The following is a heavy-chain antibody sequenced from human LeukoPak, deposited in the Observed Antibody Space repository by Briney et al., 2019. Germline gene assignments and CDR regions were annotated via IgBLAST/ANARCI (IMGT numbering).Heavy chain of an antibody. D-gene: IGHD5-24*01. J-gene: IGHJ4*02. V-gene: IGHV3-20*04. CDR1: GFTFDDYG. CDR3: ARDKTPMATITSHYFDY. Sequence: PGGSLRLSCAASGFTFDDYGMSWVRQAPGKGLVWVSGINWNGGSTGYADSVKGRFTISRDNAKNSLYLQMNSLRAEDTALYYCARDKTPMATITSHYFDYWGQGTLVTVSS. CDR2: INWNGGST.